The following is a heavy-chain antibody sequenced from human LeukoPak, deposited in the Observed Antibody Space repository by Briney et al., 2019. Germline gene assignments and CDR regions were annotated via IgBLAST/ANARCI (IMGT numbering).Heavy chain of an antibody. CDR2: IYYSGST. CDR3: ARAYSYGLFDP. CDR1: GGSISSGGYY. D-gene: IGHD5-18*01. Sequence: SETLSLTCTVSGGSISSGGYYWSWLRQHPGKGLEWIGYIYYSGSTYYNPSLKSRVTISVDTSKNQFSLKLSSVTAADTAVYYCARAYSYGLFDPWGQGTLVTVSS. J-gene: IGHJ5*02. V-gene: IGHV4-31*03.